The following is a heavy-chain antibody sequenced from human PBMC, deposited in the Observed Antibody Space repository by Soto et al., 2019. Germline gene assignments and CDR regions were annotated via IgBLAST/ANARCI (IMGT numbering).Heavy chain of an antibody. J-gene: IGHJ2*01. CDR1: GGSISSGGYY. CDR3: ARDRRSNTSISDWYFDL. Sequence: QVQLQESGPGLVKPSQTLSLTCTVSGGSISSGGYYWSWIRQHPGKGLEWIGYIYYSGSTYYNPSLKSRVTISVDTSKNQFSLKLSSVTAADTAVYYCARDRRSNTSISDWYFDLWGRGTLVTVSS. D-gene: IGHD6-25*01. V-gene: IGHV4-31*03. CDR2: IYYSGST.